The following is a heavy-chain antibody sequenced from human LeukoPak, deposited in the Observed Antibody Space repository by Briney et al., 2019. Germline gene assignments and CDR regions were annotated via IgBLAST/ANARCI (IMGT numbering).Heavy chain of an antibody. Sequence: ASVKVSCKASGYTFTSYGISWVRQAPGQGLEWMGWISAYNGNTNYAQKLQGRVTMTTDTSTSTAYMELRSLRSDDTAVYYCARDLRRYCSSTSCVSPYWGQGTLVIVSS. V-gene: IGHV1-18*01. CDR3: ARDLRRYCSSTSCVSPY. J-gene: IGHJ4*02. D-gene: IGHD2-2*01. CDR2: ISAYNGNT. CDR1: GYTFTSYG.